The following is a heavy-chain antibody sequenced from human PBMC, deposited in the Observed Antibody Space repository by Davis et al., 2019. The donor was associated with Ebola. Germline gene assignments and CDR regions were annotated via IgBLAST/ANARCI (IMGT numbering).Heavy chain of an antibody. D-gene: IGHD6-6*01. J-gene: IGHJ5*02. CDR2: ISYDGSNK. Sequence: PGESLKISCAASGFTFSSYAMHWVRQAPGKGLEWVAVISYDGSNKYYADSVKGRFTISRDNSKNTLYLQMNSLRAEDTAVYYCARESSIAALFTWGQGTLVTVSS. CDR1: GFTFSSYA. CDR3: ARESSIAALFT. V-gene: IGHV3-30-3*01.